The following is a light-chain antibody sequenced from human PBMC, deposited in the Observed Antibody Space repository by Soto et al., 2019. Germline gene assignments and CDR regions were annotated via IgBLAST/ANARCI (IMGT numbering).Light chain of an antibody. Sequence: DIQMTQSPSTLSASVGDRVTITCRASQSISTWLAWYQQKPGKAPKVLIYDASSLESGVPSRFSGSGSGTEFTLTISSLQPDDFATYYCQHYNSYGTFGQGTKVDIK. CDR3: QHYNSYGT. CDR1: QSISTW. V-gene: IGKV1-5*01. CDR2: DAS. J-gene: IGKJ1*01.